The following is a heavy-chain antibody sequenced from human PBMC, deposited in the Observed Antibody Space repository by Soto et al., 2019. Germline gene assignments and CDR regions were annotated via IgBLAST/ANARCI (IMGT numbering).Heavy chain of an antibody. Sequence: GPTLVNPTQTLTLTCTFSGFSLSTSGVGVGWIRQPPGKALEWLALIYWNDDKRYSPSLKSRLTITKDTSKNQVVLTMTNMDPVDTATYYCAHSSGTYYYDSSGYNFDYWGQGTLVTVSS. CDR1: GFSLSTSGVG. D-gene: IGHD3-22*01. CDR2: IYWNDDK. CDR3: AHSSGTYYYDSSGYNFDY. V-gene: IGHV2-5*01. J-gene: IGHJ4*02.